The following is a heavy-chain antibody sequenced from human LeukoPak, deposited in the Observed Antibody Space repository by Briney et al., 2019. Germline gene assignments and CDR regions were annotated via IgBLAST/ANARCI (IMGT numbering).Heavy chain of an antibody. CDR1: GYTFTGYY. CDR3: AIGGLLWFGELSDPSFDY. CDR2: INPNSGGT. J-gene: IGHJ4*02. D-gene: IGHD3-10*01. Sequence: ASVKVSCKASGYTFTGYYMHWVRQAPGQGREWMGRINPNSGGTNYAQKFQGRVTMTRDTSIITAYMELSRLRSDDTAVYYCAIGGLLWFGELSDPSFDYWGQGTLVTVSS. V-gene: IGHV1-2*06.